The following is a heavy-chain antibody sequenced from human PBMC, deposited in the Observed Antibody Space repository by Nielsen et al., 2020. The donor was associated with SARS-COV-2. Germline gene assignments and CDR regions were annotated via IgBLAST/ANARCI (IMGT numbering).Heavy chain of an antibody. Sequence: SETLSLTCAVSGDSINSDGYYWNWIRLLPGKGLEWIGNIHHTGTTHYNPSLKSRVTMSIDTSNNQFSLRLTSVTAADTAVYFCARFYCRIGNCYRLWHFWFDPWGQGTQVTVSS. D-gene: IGHD2-15*01. J-gene: IGHJ5*02. CDR2: IHHTGTT. V-gene: IGHV4-31*11. CDR3: ARFYCRIGNCYRLWHFWFDP. CDR1: GDSINSDGYY.